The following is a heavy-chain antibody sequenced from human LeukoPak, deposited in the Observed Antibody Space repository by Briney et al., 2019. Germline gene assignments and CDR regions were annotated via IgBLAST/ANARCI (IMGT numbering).Heavy chain of an antibody. CDR2: ICDRGST. Sequence: SETLSLTCTVSGGSISSYYWSWIRQPPGKGREWIGYICDRGSTNYNPSLKSRVTISVDPSKNQFFLKLNSVTAAATAVYYCARGLWFGPTFDYWGQGTLITASS. V-gene: IGHV4-59*01. CDR1: GGSISSYY. CDR3: ARGLWFGPTFDY. J-gene: IGHJ4*02. D-gene: IGHD3-10*01.